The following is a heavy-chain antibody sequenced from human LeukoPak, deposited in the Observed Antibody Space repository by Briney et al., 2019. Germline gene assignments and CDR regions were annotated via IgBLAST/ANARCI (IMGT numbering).Heavy chain of an antibody. CDR3: ARVPDFIARPCDS. D-gene: IGHD2-21*01. CDR1: GGSFSGNY. CDR2: SSPTGDIT. J-gene: IGHJ4*02. Sequence: SETLSLTCAVYGGSFSGNYWTLIRQTPGRGLEWIGESSPTGDITGYNPSLKGRATISVDSSKNQFSLKLTSVTAADTGVYYCARVPDFIARPCDSWGPGALVTVSS. V-gene: IGHV4-34*01.